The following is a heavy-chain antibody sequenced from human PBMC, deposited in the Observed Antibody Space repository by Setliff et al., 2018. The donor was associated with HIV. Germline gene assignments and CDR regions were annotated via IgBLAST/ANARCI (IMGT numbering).Heavy chain of an antibody. J-gene: IGHJ4*02. CDR1: GGTFSSYA. CDR3: ARGLGNFVPDLIGYFDY. D-gene: IGHD3-3*02. CDR2: IIPILGPA. V-gene: IGHV1-69*13. Sequence: SVKVSCKASGGTFSSYAISWVRQAPGQGLEWMGGIIPILGPANYAQKFQGRVTITAGEYTTTSYMELRNVRSEDTAIYYCARGLGNFVPDLIGYFDYWGQGTLVTVSS.